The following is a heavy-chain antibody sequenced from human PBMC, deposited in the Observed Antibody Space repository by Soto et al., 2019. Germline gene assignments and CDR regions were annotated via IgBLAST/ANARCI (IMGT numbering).Heavy chain of an antibody. J-gene: IGHJ6*02. CDR1: GYTFTGYY. V-gene: IGHV1-2*02. D-gene: IGHD2-2*01. CDR2: ISPNSGGT. CDR3: ARTLIVVVPAALPSYYYYGMDV. Sequence: ASVKVSCKASGYTFTGYYMHWVRQAPGRGLEWMGWISPNSGGTNYAQKFQGRVTMTRDTSISTAYMELSRLRSDDTAVYYCARTLIVVVPAALPSYYYYGMDVWGQGTTVTVSS.